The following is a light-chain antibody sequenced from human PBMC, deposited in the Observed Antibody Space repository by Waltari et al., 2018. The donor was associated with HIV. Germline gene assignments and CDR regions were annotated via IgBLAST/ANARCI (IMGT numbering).Light chain of an antibody. CDR3: GTWDSSLSAVL. V-gene: IGLV1-51*01. J-gene: IGLJ2*01. CDR1: NSNIGNNY. CDR2: DKK. Sequence: QSVLTQPPSVSAAPGQKVTISCSGSNSNIGNNYVSWYQQLPGTAPKLLIYDKKKRPSGIPDRFSGSKSGTSATLGITGLQTGDEADYYCGTWDSSLSAVLFGGGTQLTVL.